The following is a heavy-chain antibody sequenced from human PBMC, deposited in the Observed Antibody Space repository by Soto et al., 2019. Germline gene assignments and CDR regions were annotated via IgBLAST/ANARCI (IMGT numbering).Heavy chain of an antibody. CDR2: IKQDGSEK. D-gene: IGHD4-17*01. Sequence: EVQLVESGGGLVQPGGSLRLSCAASGFTFSSYWMSWVRQAPGKGLEWVTNIKQDGSEKYYVDSVKGRFTISRDNAKNSLYLQMNSLRAEDTAVYYCARAVPNHYFDYWGQGTLVTVSS. J-gene: IGHJ4*02. CDR3: ARAVPNHYFDY. CDR1: GFTFSSYW. V-gene: IGHV3-7*01.